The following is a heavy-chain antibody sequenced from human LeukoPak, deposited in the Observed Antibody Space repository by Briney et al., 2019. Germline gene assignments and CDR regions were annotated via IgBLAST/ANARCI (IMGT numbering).Heavy chain of an antibody. CDR3: AKVATYHYFYMDV. CDR2: ISRHGDIT. J-gene: IGHJ6*03. CDR1: GFAFSTYSTSF. V-gene: IGHV3-23*01. Sequence: AGESLRLSCAASGFAFSTYSTSFMSWVPHAPGEGLEWVSTISRHGDITYYADSVKGRFIISRDSSKNALFLQMNSVTAEDTAVYYCAKVATYHYFYMDVWGTGTTVTVSS.